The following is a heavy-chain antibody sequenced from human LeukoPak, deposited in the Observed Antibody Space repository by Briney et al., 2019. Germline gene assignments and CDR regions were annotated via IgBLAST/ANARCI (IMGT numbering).Heavy chain of an antibody. CDR2: ISGSGGST. CDR3: AKQGGYCSSTSCYWGYYYYYMDV. D-gene: IGHD2-2*01. CDR1: GFTFSSYA. V-gene: IGHV3-23*01. Sequence: QPGGSLRLSCAASGFTFSSYAMSWVRQAPGKGLEWVSAISGSGGSTYYADSVKGRFTISRDNSKNTLYLQMNSLRAEDTAVYYCAKQGGYCSSTSCYWGYYYYYMDVWGKGTTVTVSS. J-gene: IGHJ6*03.